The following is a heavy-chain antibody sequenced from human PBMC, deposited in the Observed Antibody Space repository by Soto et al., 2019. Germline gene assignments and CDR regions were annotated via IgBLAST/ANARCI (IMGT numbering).Heavy chain of an antibody. CDR1: GGSFSGYY. Sequence: SETLSLTCAVYGGSFSGYYWSWIRQPPGKGLEWIGEINHSGSTNYNPSLKSRVTISVDTSKNQFSLKLSSVTAADTAVYYCARGDFQDSDYWGQGTRVTVSS. V-gene: IGHV4-34*01. D-gene: IGHD3-3*01. CDR3: ARGDFQDSDY. J-gene: IGHJ4*02. CDR2: INHSGST.